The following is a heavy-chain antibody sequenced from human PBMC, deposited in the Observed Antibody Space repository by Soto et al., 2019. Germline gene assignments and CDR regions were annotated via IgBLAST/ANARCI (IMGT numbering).Heavy chain of an antibody. V-gene: IGHV1-18*01. CDR2: ISAYNGNT. CDR3: ASRIRVAASMIDDY. CDR1: GYTFTSYG. Sequence: QVQLVQSGAEVKKPGASVKVSCKASGYTFTSYGISWVRQAAGQWLEWMGWISAYNGNTNYAQKLQGRVTMTTDTSTSTAYMELRSLRSDDTAVYYCASRIRVAASMIDDYWGQGTLVTVSS. J-gene: IGHJ4*02. D-gene: IGHD2-15*01.